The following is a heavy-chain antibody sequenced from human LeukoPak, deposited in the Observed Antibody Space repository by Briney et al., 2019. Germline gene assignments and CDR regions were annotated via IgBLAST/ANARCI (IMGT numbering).Heavy chain of an antibody. CDR2: ISSSGSTI. D-gene: IGHD3-10*01. V-gene: IGHV3-48*03. J-gene: IGHJ3*02. CDR1: GFTFNNYD. Sequence: GGSLRLSCAASGFTFNNYDITWVRQAPGKGLEWVSYISSSGSTIYYADSVKGRFTISRDNAKNSLYLQMNSLRAEDTAVYYCASPGGFGEGPDYAFDIWGQGTMVTVSS. CDR3: ASPGGFGEGPDYAFDI.